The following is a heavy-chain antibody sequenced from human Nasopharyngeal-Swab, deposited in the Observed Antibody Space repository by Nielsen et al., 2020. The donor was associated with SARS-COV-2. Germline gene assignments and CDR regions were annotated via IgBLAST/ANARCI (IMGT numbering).Heavy chain of an antibody. CDR3: ARDWSIAVAGYYYCYGMDV. CDR2: MNPNSGNT. D-gene: IGHD6-19*01. CDR1: GYTFTSYD. V-gene: IGHV1-8*01. Sequence: ASVKVSCKASGYTFTSYDINWVRQATGQGLEWMGWMNPNSGNTGYAQKFQGRVTMTRNTSISTAYMELSSLRSEDTAVYYCARDWSIAVAGYYYCYGMDVWGQGTTVTVSS. J-gene: IGHJ6*02.